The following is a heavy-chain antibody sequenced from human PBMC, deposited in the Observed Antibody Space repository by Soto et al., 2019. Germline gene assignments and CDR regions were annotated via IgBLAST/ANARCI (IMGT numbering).Heavy chain of an antibody. J-gene: IGHJ4*02. CDR1: GGTFXXXX. D-gene: IGHD3-16*01. CDR3: ARDKGDGGIFDY. V-gene: IGHV1-69*06. CDR2: IIPIFGTA. Sequence: KPGSSVKVSCXXSGGTFXXXXXXWVRQAPGXGLEWMGGIIPIFGTANYAQKFQGRVTITADKSTSTAYMELSSLRSEDTAVYYCARDKGDGGIFDYWGQGTLVTVSS.